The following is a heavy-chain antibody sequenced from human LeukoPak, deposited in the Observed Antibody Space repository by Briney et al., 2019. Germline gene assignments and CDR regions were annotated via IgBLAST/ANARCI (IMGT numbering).Heavy chain of an antibody. CDR2: INHSGST. V-gene: IGHV4-34*01. D-gene: IGHD6-13*01. CDR1: GGSFSGYY. J-gene: IGHJ4*02. Sequence: PSETLSLTCAVYGGSFSGYYWSWIRQPPGKGLEWIGEINHSGSTNYNPSLKSRVTISVDTSKNQFSQKLSSVTAADTAVYYCARVEVYSSSWYLGYWGQGTLVTVSS. CDR3: ARVEVYSSSWYLGY.